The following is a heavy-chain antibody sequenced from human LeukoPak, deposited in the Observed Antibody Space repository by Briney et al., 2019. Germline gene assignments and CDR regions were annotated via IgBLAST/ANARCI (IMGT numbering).Heavy chain of an antibody. Sequence: WASVKVSCKVSGYTLTELSMHWVRQAPGKGLEWMGGFDPEDGETIYAQKFQGRVTMTEDTSTDTAYTELSSLRSEDTAVYYCATTVTTFDAFDIWGQGTMVTVSS. J-gene: IGHJ3*02. CDR3: ATTVTTFDAFDI. CDR1: GYTLTELS. V-gene: IGHV1-24*01. CDR2: FDPEDGET. D-gene: IGHD4-17*01.